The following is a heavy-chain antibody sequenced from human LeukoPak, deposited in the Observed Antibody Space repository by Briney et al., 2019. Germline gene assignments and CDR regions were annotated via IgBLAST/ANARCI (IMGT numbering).Heavy chain of an antibody. J-gene: IGHJ1*01. V-gene: IGHV2-5*01. CDR2: IYGNDDK. CDR1: GFSLSTSAVG. CDR3: VHDIPRGEGFQH. D-gene: IGHD2-2*01. Sequence: SGPTLVKPTQTLTLTCTFSGFSLSTSAVGVGWVRQPPGKAPQWLALIYGNDDKRYSPSLKNRLTVSKDSSTGPVVLTMTNMDPVDTATYYCVHDIPRGEGFQHWGQGTLVTVSS.